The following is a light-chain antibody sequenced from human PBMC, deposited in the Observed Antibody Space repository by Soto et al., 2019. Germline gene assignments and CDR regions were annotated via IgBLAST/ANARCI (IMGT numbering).Light chain of an antibody. CDR1: QSISSY. V-gene: IGKV1-39*01. CDR3: QQYYSYPHT. Sequence: DIQMTQSPSSLSASVGDRVTITCRASQSISSYLNWYQQKPGKAPKLLIYAASTLQSGVPSRFSGSGSGTDFTLTISCLQSEDFATYYCQQYYSYPHTFGPGTKVDI. CDR2: AAS. J-gene: IGKJ3*01.